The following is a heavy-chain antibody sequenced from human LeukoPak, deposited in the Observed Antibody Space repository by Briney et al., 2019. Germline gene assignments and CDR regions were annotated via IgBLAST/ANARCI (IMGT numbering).Heavy chain of an antibody. Sequence: GGSLRLSCAASGFTFSSYEMNWVRQAPGKGLEWVSYISSTSSTIYYADSVKGRFTVSRDNAKNFLYLQMNSLRAEDTALYYCAKGINLSFDYGPDYWGQGTLVTVSS. CDR2: ISSTSSTI. D-gene: IGHD4-17*01. CDR3: AKGINLSFDYGPDY. J-gene: IGHJ4*02. V-gene: IGHV3-48*03. CDR1: GFTFSSYE.